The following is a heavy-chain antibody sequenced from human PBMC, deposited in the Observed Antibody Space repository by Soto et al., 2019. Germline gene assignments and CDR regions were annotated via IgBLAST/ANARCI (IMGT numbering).Heavy chain of an antibody. Sequence: GGSLRLSCGASGFTFSSYAMSWVRQAPGKGLEWVSGIRGSGGSTYYADSVKGRFTISRDNSKNTLYLQMNSLRAEDTAVYYCANSPVAYYFDYWGQGTLVTVSS. CDR1: GFTFSSYA. CDR3: ANSPVAYYFDY. V-gene: IGHV3-23*01. J-gene: IGHJ4*02. CDR2: IRGSGGST.